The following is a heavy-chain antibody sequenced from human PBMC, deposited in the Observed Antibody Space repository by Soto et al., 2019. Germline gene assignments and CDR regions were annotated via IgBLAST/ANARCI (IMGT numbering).Heavy chain of an antibody. Sequence: QVLLVQSGPEIKKPGASVKVSCKASGNTFSTYGITWVRQAPGQGLEWMGWINPYNGNTKFAQKLQDRVTMTTATSTSTAYMELASLRSDDTAVYYCARGCIAVTTHLCYWGQGTLVTVSS. V-gene: IGHV1-18*01. CDR2: INPYNGNT. J-gene: IGHJ4*02. CDR1: GNTFSTYG. CDR3: ARGCIAVTTHLCY. D-gene: IGHD4-17*01.